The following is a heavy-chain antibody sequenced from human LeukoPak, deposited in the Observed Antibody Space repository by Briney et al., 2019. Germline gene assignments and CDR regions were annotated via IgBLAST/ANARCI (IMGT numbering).Heavy chain of an antibody. J-gene: IGHJ4*02. CDR3: ARAGAGDYDYVWGSYRYGYFDY. CDR1: GGSFSGYY. Sequence: SETLSLTCAVYGGSFSGYYWSWIRQPPGKGLEWIGEINHSGSTNYNPSLKSRVTISVDTSKNQFSLKLSSVTAADTAVYYCARAGAGDYDYVWGSYRYGYFDYWGQGTLVTVSS. D-gene: IGHD3-16*02. V-gene: IGHV4-34*01. CDR2: INHSGST.